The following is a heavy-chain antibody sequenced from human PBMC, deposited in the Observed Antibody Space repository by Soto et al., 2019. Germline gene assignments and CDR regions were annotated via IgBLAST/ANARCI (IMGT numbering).Heavy chain of an antibody. D-gene: IGHD3-3*01. CDR1: GGSVSSGGYY. J-gene: IGHJ3*01. V-gene: IGHV4-31*03. Sequence: QVQLQESGPGLVKTSQTLSLTCTVSGGSVSSGGYYWNWIRQHPGKGLEWLGYIFDSETAYYNPSLKSRITISMDPSKNQFSLKVTSVTPEDTAVYYCARENFGVVIHDAFDLWGQGTMVTVSS. CDR2: IFDSETA. CDR3: ARENFGVVIHDAFDL.